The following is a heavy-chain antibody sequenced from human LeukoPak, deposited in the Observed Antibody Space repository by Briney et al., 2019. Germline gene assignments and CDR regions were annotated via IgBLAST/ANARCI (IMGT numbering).Heavy chain of an antibody. D-gene: IGHD2-2*01. J-gene: IGHJ5*02. CDR1: GYTFTGYY. CDR2: IHPNSGDT. CDR3: ARDEDVGDCTTTSCGWFDP. V-gene: IGHV1-2*06. Sequence: GASVKVSCKASGYTFTGYYMNWVRQAPGQGLEWMGRIHPNSGDTNYAQKFQGRVTMTRDTSISTAYLELSRLRSDDTAVYYYARDEDVGDCTTTSCGWFDPWGQGTLVTVSS.